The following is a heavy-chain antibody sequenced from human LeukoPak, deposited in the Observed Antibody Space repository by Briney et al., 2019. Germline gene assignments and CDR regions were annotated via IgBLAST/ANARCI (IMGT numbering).Heavy chain of an antibody. J-gene: IGHJ3*02. Sequence: SETLSLTCAVYGGSFSDYYWSWIRQSPGKGLEWIGEINHSGSTYYNPSLKSRVTISLDTSKSQFSLKLTSVTAADTAVYYCARDNIPAHINDAFDIWGQGRMVTVSA. CDR3: ARDNIPAHINDAFDI. D-gene: IGHD6-13*01. CDR2: INHSGST. CDR1: GGSFSDYY. V-gene: IGHV4-34*01.